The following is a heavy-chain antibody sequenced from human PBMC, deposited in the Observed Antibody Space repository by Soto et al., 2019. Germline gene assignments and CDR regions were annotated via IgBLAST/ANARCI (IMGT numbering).Heavy chain of an antibody. Sequence: GGSLRLSCAASGFTFSSYAMSWVRQAPGKGLEWGSAISGSGGSTYYADSVKGRFSISRDNSKNTLYLQMNSLRAEDTAVYYCAKDGVTGTTAYYYYYYGMDVWGQGTTVTVSS. V-gene: IGHV3-23*01. D-gene: IGHD1-7*01. CDR3: AKDGVTGTTAYYYYYYGMDV. J-gene: IGHJ6*02. CDR1: GFTFSSYA. CDR2: ISGSGGST.